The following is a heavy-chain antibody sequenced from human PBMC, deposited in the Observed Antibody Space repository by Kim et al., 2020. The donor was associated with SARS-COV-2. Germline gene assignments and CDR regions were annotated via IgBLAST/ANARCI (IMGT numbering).Heavy chain of an antibody. CDR3: AKDKGRGIAVAHDAFDI. CDR2: ISWNSGSI. V-gene: IGHV3-9*01. Sequence: GGSLRLSCAASGFTFDDYAMHWVRQAPGKGLEWVSGISWNSGSIGYADSVKGRFTISRDNAKNSLYLQMNSLRAEDTALYYCAKDKGRGIAVAHDAFDIWGQGTMVTVSS. J-gene: IGHJ3*02. CDR1: GFTFDDYA. D-gene: IGHD6-19*01.